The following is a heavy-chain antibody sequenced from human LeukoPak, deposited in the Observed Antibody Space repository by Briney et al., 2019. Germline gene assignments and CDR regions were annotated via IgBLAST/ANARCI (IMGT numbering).Heavy chain of an antibody. CDR1: GFTFSSYI. CDR3: ARFSTLTTCLDY. Sequence: GGSLRLSCAASGFTFSSYIMNWVRQAPGKGVEWVANIKQDGSQKYYVDSVKGRFTISRDNAKNSLYLQMNSLRAEDTAVYYCARFSTLTTCLDYWGQGTLVTVSS. V-gene: IGHV3-7*03. D-gene: IGHD4-17*01. J-gene: IGHJ4*02. CDR2: IKQDGSQK.